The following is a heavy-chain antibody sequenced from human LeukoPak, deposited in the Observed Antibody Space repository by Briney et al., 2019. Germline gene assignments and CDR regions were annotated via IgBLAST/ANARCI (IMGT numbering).Heavy chain of an antibody. J-gene: IGHJ4*02. CDR2: INPTTRST. CDR3: ARDPPLGLGTPEYYFDY. V-gene: IGHV1-46*01. CDR1: GYTFTSYY. D-gene: IGHD3-16*01. Sequence: ASVKVSCKXSGYTFTSYYMHWVRQAPGQGLERMGIINPTTRSTSYSQKFQGRVTMTRDTSTSTVYMELSSLRSEDTAVYYCARDPPLGLGTPEYYFDYWGQGTLVTVSS.